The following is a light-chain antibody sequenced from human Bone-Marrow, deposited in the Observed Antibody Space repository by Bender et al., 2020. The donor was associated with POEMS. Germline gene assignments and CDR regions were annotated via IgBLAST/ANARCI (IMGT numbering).Light chain of an antibody. V-gene: IGLV2-14*03. CDR2: DLT. Sequence: QSALTQPASLSGSPGQSITISCTGTSSDVGGYDYVSWYQLRPGEAPTLLIYDLTTRPSGVSPRFSGPNSGNTASLTLSGPQVEHDADYYCSSYASSSSHVFGTGPKVPVL. J-gene: IGLJ1*01. CDR3: SSYASSSSHV. CDR1: SSDVGGYDY.